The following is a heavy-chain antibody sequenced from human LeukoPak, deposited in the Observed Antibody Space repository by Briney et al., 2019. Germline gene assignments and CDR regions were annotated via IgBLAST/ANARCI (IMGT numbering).Heavy chain of an antibody. CDR1: GGSISGRTYY. V-gene: IGHV4-39*01. Sequence: SETLSLTCSVSGGSISGRTYYWGWIRQPPGKGLEWIGSIYYSGTTYHNPSLKSRVTIYVDTSKNQFSLKLTSVAAADTAVYYCARGYGDYIDGAFDIWGQGTMVTVSS. CDR3: ARGYGDYIDGAFDI. J-gene: IGHJ3*02. D-gene: IGHD4-17*01. CDR2: IYYSGTT.